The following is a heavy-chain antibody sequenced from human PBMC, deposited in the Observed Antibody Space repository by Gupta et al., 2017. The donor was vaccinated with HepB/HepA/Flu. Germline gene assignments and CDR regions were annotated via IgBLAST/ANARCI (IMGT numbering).Heavy chain of an antibody. V-gene: IGHV4-34*01. Sequence: QVQLQQWGAGLLKPSETLSLTCAVYGGSFSGYYWSWIRQPPGKGLEWIGEINHSGSTNYNPSLKSRVTISVDTSKNQFSLKLSSVTAADTAVYYCARARTLITIFGVVKGSNWFDPWGQGTLVTGSS. J-gene: IGHJ5*02. CDR3: ARARTLITIFGVVKGSNWFDP. CDR1: GGSFSGYY. D-gene: IGHD3-3*01. CDR2: INHSGST.